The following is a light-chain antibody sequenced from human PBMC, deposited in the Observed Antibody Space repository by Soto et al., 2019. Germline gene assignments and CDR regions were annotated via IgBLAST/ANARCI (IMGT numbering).Light chain of an antibody. V-gene: IGKV4-1*01. CDR1: KSGFKSSNNKNY. CDR3: QKSYSNPQWP. CDR2: WAY. J-gene: IGKJ1*01. Sequence: DIVMIQSPDSLAVSLGERAAINCNSSKSGFKSSNNKNYLVWYQQKPGQPPKVLIYWAYNREPGVPDRFSGSGSATDFTLTIRSLQAEDVAVYYCQKSYSNPQWPLGTGTKVDIK.